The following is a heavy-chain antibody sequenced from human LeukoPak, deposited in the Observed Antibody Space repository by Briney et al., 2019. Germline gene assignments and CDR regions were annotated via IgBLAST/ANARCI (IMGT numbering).Heavy chain of an antibody. Sequence: PSETLSLTCTVSGGSISSSRYYWGWIRQPPGTGLKWIGRIYYSGSTYYNPSLKSRVTISVDTSKNQLSLKLSSVTAADTAVYYCARVGYYYDSSGYYSGPFDYWGQGTLVTVSS. CDR1: GGSISSSRYY. CDR3: ARVGYYYDSSGYYSGPFDY. D-gene: IGHD3-22*01. CDR2: IYYSGST. V-gene: IGHV4-39*07. J-gene: IGHJ4*02.